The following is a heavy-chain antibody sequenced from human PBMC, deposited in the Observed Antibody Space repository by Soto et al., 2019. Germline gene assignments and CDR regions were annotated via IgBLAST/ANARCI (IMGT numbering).Heavy chain of an antibody. D-gene: IGHD3-22*01. V-gene: IGHV4-30-4*01. CDR3: ARAPPYYDSSGYYPFDY. CDR1: GGSISSGDYY. J-gene: IGHJ4*02. Sequence: PSETLSLTCTVSGGSISSGDYYWSWIRQPPGKGLEWIGYIYYSGSTYYNPSLKSRVTISVDTSKNQFSLKLSSVTAADTAVYYCARAPPYYDSSGYYPFDYWGQGTLVTVSS. CDR2: IYYSGST.